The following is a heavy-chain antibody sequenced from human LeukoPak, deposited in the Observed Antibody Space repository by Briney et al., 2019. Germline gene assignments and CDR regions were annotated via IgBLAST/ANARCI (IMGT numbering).Heavy chain of an antibody. D-gene: IGHD4-23*01. CDR1: GGSISSYY. CDR3: ARHQTYGGSLFDY. J-gene: IGHJ4*02. CDR2: IYYSGST. Sequence: SETLSLTCTVSGGSISSYYWGWIRQPPGKGLEWIGSIYYSGSTYYNPSLKSRVTISVDTSKNQFSLKLSSVTAADTAVYYCARHQTYGGSLFDYWGQGTLVTVSS. V-gene: IGHV4-39*01.